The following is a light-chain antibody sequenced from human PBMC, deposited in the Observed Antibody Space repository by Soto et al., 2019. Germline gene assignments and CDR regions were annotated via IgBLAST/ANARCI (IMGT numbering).Light chain of an antibody. V-gene: IGKV2-28*01. CDR1: XXXLQSNGYNX. CDR2: MGF. J-gene: IGKJ1*01. Sequence: SPLSLPVTPGXXASISXXXXXXXLQSNGYNXVHWYLQKPGQSPQLLIYMGFNRASGVPDRFSGSGSGTDFTLRISRVEAEDVGVYYCMQALQAPSMFGQGTRVEIK. CDR3: MQALQAPSM.